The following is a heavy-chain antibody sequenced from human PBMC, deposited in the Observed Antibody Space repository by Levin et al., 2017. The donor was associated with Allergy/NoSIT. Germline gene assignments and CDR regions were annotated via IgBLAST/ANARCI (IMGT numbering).Heavy chain of an antibody. CDR3: AKDRVGTSRIYNY. Sequence: GESLKISCAASGFTFSNYAMSWVRQAPGRGLEWVSAISIGGGNTYYAASVKGRFTISRDNSKNTLYLQMSSLRAEDTAVYYCAKDRVGTSRIYNYWGQGTLVTVSS. CDR1: GFTFSNYA. CDR2: ISIGGGNT. D-gene: IGHD4-23*01. V-gene: IGHV3-23*01. J-gene: IGHJ4*02.